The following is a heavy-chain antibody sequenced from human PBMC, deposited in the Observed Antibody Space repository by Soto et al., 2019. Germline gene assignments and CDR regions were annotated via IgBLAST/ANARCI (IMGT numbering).Heavy chain of an antibody. CDR3: ARVGPTGWFDT. Sequence: ASVKVSCKASGYSFTDYYIHWVRQAPGQGLDWMGWINTKTAGTDYAETFQGRVTMTRDTSINTAYMILGTLTSDDTGVYYCARVGPTGWFDTWGQGTLVTVSS. CDR1: GYSFTDYY. CDR2: INTKTAGT. V-gene: IGHV1-2*02. J-gene: IGHJ5*02.